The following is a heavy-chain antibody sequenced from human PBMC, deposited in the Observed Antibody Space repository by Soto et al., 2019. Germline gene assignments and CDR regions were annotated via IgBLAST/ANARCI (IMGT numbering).Heavy chain of an antibody. CDR2: IYYSGST. Sequence: QVQLQESGPGLVKPSQPLSLTCTVSGGSISSGGYYWSWIRQHPGKGLEWIGYIYYSGSTYYNPSLKSRVTISVDTSKNQFSLKLSSVTAADTAVYYCARGAGGGKSQVDYWGQGTLVTVSS. CDR3: ARGAGGGKSQVDY. J-gene: IGHJ4*02. V-gene: IGHV4-31*03. CDR1: GGSISSGGYY. D-gene: IGHD2-15*01.